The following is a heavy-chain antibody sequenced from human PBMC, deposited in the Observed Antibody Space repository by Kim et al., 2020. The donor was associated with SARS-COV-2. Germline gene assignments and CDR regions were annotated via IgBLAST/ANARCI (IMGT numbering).Heavy chain of an antibody. CDR3: AKEYGSGSYYPPDY. D-gene: IGHD3-10*01. CDR1: GFTFSHYG. Sequence: GGSLRLSCAASGFTFSHYGMHWVRQAPGEGLEWVAVVSHAGTNKYYADSVKGRFTISRDNSQNTLYLQMNSLRPDDTAVYYCAKEYGSGSYYPPDYWGQGTLVTVSS. CDR2: VSHAGTNK. J-gene: IGHJ4*02. V-gene: IGHV3-30*18.